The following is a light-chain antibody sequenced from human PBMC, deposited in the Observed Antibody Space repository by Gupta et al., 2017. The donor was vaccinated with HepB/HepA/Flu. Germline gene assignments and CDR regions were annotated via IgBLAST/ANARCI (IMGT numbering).Light chain of an antibody. CDR3: QQYNTWPLT. CDR1: QSVTSK. Sequence: MTPSPASLSVLPGERATISCRASQSVTSKLAWYQQKPGQAPRHLIYGASARANGIPARFSASGSGTEFTLTITSLQSEDFAVYHCQQYNTWPLTFGQGTRVEIK. V-gene: IGKV3-15*01. J-gene: IGKJ5*01. CDR2: GAS.